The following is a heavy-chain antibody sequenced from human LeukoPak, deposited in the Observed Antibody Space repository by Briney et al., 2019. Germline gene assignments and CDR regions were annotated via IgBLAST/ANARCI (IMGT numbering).Heavy chain of an antibody. CDR1: GFTFDDYA. V-gene: IGHV3-9*01. CDR3: AKEYSSGWYYFDY. J-gene: IGHJ4*02. D-gene: IGHD6-19*01. CDR2: ISWNSGSI. Sequence: PGASLRLSCAASGFTFDDYAMHWVRQAPGKGLEWVSGISWNSGSIGYADSVKGRFTISRDNAKNSLYLQMNSLRAEDTALYYCAKEYSSGWYYFDYWGQGTLVTVSS.